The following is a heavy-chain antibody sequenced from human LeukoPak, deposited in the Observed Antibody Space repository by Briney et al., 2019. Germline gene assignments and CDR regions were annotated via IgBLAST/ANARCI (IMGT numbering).Heavy chain of an antibody. J-gene: IGHJ6*03. CDR3: ARDGHLGIAASRYYSYYMDV. CDR2: IYTSGST. V-gene: IGHV4-4*07. D-gene: IGHD6-13*01. Sequence: SETLSLTCTVSGGSISSYYWSWIRQPAGKGLEWIGRIYTSGSTNYNPSLKSRVTMSVDTSKNQFSLKLSPVTAADTAVYYCARDGHLGIAASRYYSYYMDVWGKGTTVTVSS. CDR1: GGSISSYY.